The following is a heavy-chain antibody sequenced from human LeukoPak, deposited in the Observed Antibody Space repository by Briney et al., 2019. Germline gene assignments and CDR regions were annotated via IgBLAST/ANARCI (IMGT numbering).Heavy chain of an antibody. CDR1: GGSISSYY. V-gene: IGHV4-59*12. D-gene: IGHD3-22*01. J-gene: IGHJ4*02. CDR3: ARDRRRYYDGTGYYPYYFDY. CDR2: IYYTGST. Sequence: PSETLSLTCTVSGGSISSYYWSWMRQPPGKGLEWIGSIYYTGSTYYKSSLKSRVTISVKTSKNELSLKLSSVTAADTAVYYCARDRRRYYDGTGYYPYYFDYWGQGILVTVSS.